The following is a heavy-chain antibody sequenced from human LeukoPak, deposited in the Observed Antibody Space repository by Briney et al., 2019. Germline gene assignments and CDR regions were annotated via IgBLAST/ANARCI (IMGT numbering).Heavy chain of an antibody. CDR1: GFTFSSYG. D-gene: IGHD6-13*01. CDR3: AKVASSSWYLLDY. CDR2: ISYDGSNK. J-gene: IGHJ4*02. Sequence: GGSLRLSCAASGFTFSSYGMHWVRQAPGKGLEWVAVISYDGSNKYYADSVKGRFTISRDNSKNTLYLQMNSLRAEDTAVYYCAKVASSSWYLLDYWGQGTLVTVSS. V-gene: IGHV3-30*18.